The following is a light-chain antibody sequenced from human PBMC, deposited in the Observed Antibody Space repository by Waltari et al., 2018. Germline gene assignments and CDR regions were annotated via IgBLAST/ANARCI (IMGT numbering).Light chain of an antibody. CDR2: SNN. V-gene: IGLV1-44*01. J-gene: IGLJ3*02. CDR3: AAWDDSLNGFWV. CDR1: SSNIGSNT. Sequence: QSVLTQPPSASGTPGQRVTISCSGSSSNIGSNTVNWYQHRPGTAPKLLIYSNNQRPSGVPDRVSGSKSGTSASLAISGLQSEDEADYYCAAWDDSLNGFWVFGGGTKLTVL.